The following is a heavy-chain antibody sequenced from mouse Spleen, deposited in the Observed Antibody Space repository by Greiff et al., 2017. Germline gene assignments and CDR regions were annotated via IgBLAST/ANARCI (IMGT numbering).Heavy chain of an antibody. D-gene: IGHD2-13*01. CDR3: ARDENDFWFAY. CDR1: GYSITSGYY. J-gene: IGHJ3*01. V-gene: IGHV3-6*01. Sequence: VQLQESGPGLVKPSQSLSLTCSVTGYSITSGYYWNWIRQFPGNKLEWMGYISYDGSNNYNPSLKNRISITRDTSKNQFFLKLNSVTTEDTATYYCARDENDFWFAYWGQGTLVTVSA. CDR2: ISYDGSN.